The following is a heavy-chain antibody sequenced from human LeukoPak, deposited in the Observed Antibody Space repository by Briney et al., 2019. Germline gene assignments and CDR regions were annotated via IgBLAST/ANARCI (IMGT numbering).Heavy chain of an antibody. J-gene: IGHJ4*02. CDR3: ARGQVEGSYYVFDY. CDR2: MNPNSGNT. D-gene: IGHD1-26*01. Sequence: ASVKVSCKASGYTFTSYDINWVRQATGQGLEWMGWMNPNSGNTGYAQKFQGRVTMTRNTSISTAYMELSSLRSEGTAVYYCARGQVEGSYYVFDYWGQGTLVTVSS. V-gene: IGHV1-8*01. CDR1: GYTFTSYD.